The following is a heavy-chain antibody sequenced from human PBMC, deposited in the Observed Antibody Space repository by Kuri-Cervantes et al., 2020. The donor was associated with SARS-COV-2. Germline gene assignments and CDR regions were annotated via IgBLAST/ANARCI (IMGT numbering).Heavy chain of an antibody. CDR1: GFTFSSYS. CDR2: INSDGSTT. V-gene: IGHV3-74*01. CDR3: AKVEPDCSDVACGKGYMDV. D-gene: IGHD2-21*01. J-gene: IGHJ6*03. Sequence: GGSLRLSCAASGFTFSSYSMHWVRQAPGKGLVWVSRINSDGSTTNYADSVKGRFTISRDNSQSTVYLQMNSLRVDDTAVYYCAKVEPDCSDVACGKGYMDVWGKGTTVTVSS.